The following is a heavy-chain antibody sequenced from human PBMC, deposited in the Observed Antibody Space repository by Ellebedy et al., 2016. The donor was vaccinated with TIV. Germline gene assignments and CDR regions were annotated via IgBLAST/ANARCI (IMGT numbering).Heavy chain of an antibody. CDR1: GYTFTGYY. Sequence: ASVKVSCKASGYTFTGYYMHWVRQAPGQGLEWMGIINPSGGSTSYAQKFQGRVTMTRDTSTSTVYMELSSPRSDDTAVYYCARDSTSYNWFDPWGQGTLVTVSS. V-gene: IGHV1-46*01. CDR2: INPSGGST. J-gene: IGHJ5*02. D-gene: IGHD2-2*01. CDR3: ARDSTSYNWFDP.